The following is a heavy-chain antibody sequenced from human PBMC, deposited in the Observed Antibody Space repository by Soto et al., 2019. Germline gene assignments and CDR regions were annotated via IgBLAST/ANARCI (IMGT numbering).Heavy chain of an antibody. CDR1: GGSISSGGYY. D-gene: IGHD3-10*01. V-gene: IGHV4-31*03. Sequence: PSETLSLTCTVSGGSISSGGYYWSWIRQHPGKGLEWIGYIYYSGSTYYNPSLKSRVTISVDTSKNQFSLKLSSVTAADTAVYYCATLLGDMVRGVPVRYFDYWGQGTLVTVSS. CDR2: IYYSGST. J-gene: IGHJ4*02. CDR3: ATLLGDMVRGVPVRYFDY.